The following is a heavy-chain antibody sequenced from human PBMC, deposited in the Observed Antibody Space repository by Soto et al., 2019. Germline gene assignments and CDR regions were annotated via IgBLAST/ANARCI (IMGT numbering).Heavy chain of an antibody. V-gene: IGHV1-18*01. Sequence: QVQLVPSGAEVKKPGASVKVSCKASGYTFTSYGISWVRQAPGQGLEWMGWISAYNGNTNYAQKLQGRVTMTTDTSTSTAYMELRSLRSDDTAVDYCARDRQGYSNYARFDPWGQGTLVTVSS. D-gene: IGHD4-4*01. CDR1: GYTFTSYG. J-gene: IGHJ5*02. CDR3: ARDRQGYSNYARFDP. CDR2: ISAYNGNT.